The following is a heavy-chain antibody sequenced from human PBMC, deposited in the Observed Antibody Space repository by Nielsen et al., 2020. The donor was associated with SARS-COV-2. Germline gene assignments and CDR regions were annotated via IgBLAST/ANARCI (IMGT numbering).Heavy chain of an antibody. V-gene: IGHV5-10-1*01. Sequence: GESLKISCKGSGYSFTSYWISWVRQMPGKGLEWMGRIDPSDSYTNYSPSFQGHVTISADKSISTAYLQWSSLKASDTAMYYCARHIYGDYALDYWGQGTLVTVSS. J-gene: IGHJ4*02. CDR1: GYSFTSYW. D-gene: IGHD4-17*01. CDR2: IDPSDSYT. CDR3: ARHIYGDYALDY.